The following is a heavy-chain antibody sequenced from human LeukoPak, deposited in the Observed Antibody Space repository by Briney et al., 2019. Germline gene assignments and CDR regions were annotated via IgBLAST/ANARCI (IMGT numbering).Heavy chain of an antibody. J-gene: IGHJ1*01. V-gene: IGHV1-18*01. CDR2: ISAYNGYT. Sequence: ASVKVSCKASGYTFTNYGVSWVRQAPGQGLEWMGWISAYNGYTNYAQKFQFRVTMTTDTSTSTAYMELRGLTSDDTAVYYCARDKAVTTEWTQYFHHWGQGTLVTVSS. CDR1: GYTFTNYG. D-gene: IGHD4-11*01. CDR3: ARDKAVTTEWTQYFHH.